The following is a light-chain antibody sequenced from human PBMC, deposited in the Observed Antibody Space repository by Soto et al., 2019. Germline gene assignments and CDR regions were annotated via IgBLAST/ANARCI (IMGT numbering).Light chain of an antibody. V-gene: IGKV4-1*01. CDR1: RSVLYNSNNKNY. CDR2: WAS. Sequence: DFVMTQSPDSLAVSLGERATLNCKSSRSVLYNSNNKNYLAWYQQKPGQPPKLLFYWASTREPGVPDRFSGSGSGTDFTLTISSLQAEDVAVYYCQQYYSNPETFGQGTKLEIK. CDR3: QQYYSNPET. J-gene: IGKJ2*01.